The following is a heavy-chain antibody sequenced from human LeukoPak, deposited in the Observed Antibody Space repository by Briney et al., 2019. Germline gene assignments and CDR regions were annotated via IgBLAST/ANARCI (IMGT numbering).Heavy chain of an antibody. CDR1: GFTFSSYA. CDR3: AKGEKYYYGSGFDY. Sequence: GGSLRLSCAASGFTFSSYAMSWVRQAPGKGLEWVSAISGSGGSTYYADSVKGRFTISRDNSKNTLYLQMNSLRAEDTAVYNCAKGEKYYYGSGFDYWGQGTLVTVSS. D-gene: IGHD3-10*01. J-gene: IGHJ4*02. CDR2: ISGSGGST. V-gene: IGHV3-23*01.